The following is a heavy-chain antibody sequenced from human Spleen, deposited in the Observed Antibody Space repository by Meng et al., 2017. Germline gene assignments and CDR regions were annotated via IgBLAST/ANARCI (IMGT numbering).Heavy chain of an antibody. J-gene: IGHJ4*02. V-gene: IGHV4-34*01. CDR2: INHSGST. CDR1: GGSFSDYY. Sequence: QVHLQHGGGGLLKPSETLSLTCGVAGGSFSDYYWSWIRQPPGKGLEWIGEINHSGSTNYNPSLESRATISVDTSQNNLSLKLSSVTAADSAVYYCARGPTTMAHDFDYWGQGTLVTVSS. CDR3: ARGPTTMAHDFDY. D-gene: IGHD4-11*01.